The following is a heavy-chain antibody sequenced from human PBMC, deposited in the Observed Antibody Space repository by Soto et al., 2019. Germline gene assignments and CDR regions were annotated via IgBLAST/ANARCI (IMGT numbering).Heavy chain of an antibody. D-gene: IGHD6-6*01. CDR1: IGSINSGDYY. Sequence: PSDTLSLTCTVSIGSINSGDYYGSWIRQPPGKGLEWIGYLYYSGSTYYNPSLKSRVTIPVDTSKNQFSLKLTSVTAADTAVYYCARGAIAARPGYWGQGSLVTVSS. J-gene: IGHJ4*02. CDR2: LYYSGST. CDR3: ARGAIAARPGY. V-gene: IGHV4-30-4*02.